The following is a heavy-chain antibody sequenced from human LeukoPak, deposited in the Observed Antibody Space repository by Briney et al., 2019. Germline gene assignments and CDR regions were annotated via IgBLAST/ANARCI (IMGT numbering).Heavy chain of an antibody. J-gene: IGHJ4*02. CDR1: GYSFTSYW. D-gene: IGHD3-9*01. CDR2: IYPGDSDT. CDR3: ARGLDILTGYYPDYDY. V-gene: IGHV5-51*01. Sequence: GESLKISCKGSGYSFTSYWIGWVRQIPGKGLEWMGIIYPGDSDTRYSPSFQGQVTISADKSISTAYLQWSSLKASDTAMYYCARGLDILTGYYPDYDYWGQGTLVTVSS.